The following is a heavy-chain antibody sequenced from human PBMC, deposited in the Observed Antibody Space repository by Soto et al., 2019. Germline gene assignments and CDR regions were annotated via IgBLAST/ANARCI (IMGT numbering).Heavy chain of an antibody. Sequence: QVQLVQSGAEVKKPGASVKVSCKASGYTFINYGVSWVRQAPGQGLEWMGWINTYKFNTSYAQKLQGRVTLSTYTSTSTGYMERRSLRSDDTAVYYCAKVQEKWSKCLDYWGKGTLATVSS. J-gene: IGHJ4*02. D-gene: IGHD2-15*01. CDR2: INTYKFNT. CDR3: AKVQEKWSKCLDY. CDR1: GYTFINYG. V-gene: IGHV1-18*01.